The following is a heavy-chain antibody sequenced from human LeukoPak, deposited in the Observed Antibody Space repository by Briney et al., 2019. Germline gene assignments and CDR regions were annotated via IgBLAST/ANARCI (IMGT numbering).Heavy chain of an antibody. D-gene: IGHD6-19*01. CDR3: ASGSLLSRMTPTYYYYYMDV. V-gene: IGHV1-69*05. CDR1: GGTFSSYA. CDR2: IIPIFGTA. Sequence: SVKVSCKASGGTFSSYAISWVRQAPGQGLEWMGRIIPIFGTANYAQKFQGRVTITTDESTSTAYMELSSLRSEDTAVYYCASGSLLSRMTPTYYYYYMDVWGKGTTVTVSS. J-gene: IGHJ6*03.